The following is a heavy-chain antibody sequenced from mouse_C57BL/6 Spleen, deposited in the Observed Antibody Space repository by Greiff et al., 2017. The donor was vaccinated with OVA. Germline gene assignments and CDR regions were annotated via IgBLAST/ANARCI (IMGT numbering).Heavy chain of an antibody. CDR3: ARCYSGRLDWFAY. D-gene: IGHD1-3*01. V-gene: IGHV1-55*01. Sequence: QVQLQQPGAELVKPGASVKLSCKASGYTFTSYWITWVKQRPGQGLEWIGDIYPGSGSTNYNDKVKSKVTLTVDTSSSTAYMQLSSLTSEDSAVYDSARCYSGRLDWFAYWGQGTLVTVSA. CDR2: IYPGSGST. J-gene: IGHJ3*01. CDR1: GYTFTSYW.